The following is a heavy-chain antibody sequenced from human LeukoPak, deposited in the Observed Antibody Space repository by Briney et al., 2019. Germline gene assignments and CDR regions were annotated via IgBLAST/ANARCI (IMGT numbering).Heavy chain of an antibody. D-gene: IGHD1-26*01. CDR1: GFTFSSYA. V-gene: IGHV3-23*01. CDR3: AKGVRGIVGADVVLPFDY. Sequence: GGSLRLSCAASGFTFSSYAMSWVRQAPGKGLEWVSAISGSGGSTYYADSVKGRFTISRDNSKNTLNLQMNSLRAEDTAVYYCAKGVRGIVGADVVLPFDYWGQGTLVTVSS. J-gene: IGHJ4*02. CDR2: ISGSGGST.